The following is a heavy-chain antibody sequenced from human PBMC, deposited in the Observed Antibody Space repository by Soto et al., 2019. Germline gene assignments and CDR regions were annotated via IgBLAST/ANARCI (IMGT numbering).Heavy chain of an antibody. D-gene: IGHD6-19*01. CDR2: ISYDGSNK. Sequence: GGSLRLSCAASGFTFSNYVMHWVRQAPGKGLEWVAVISYDGSNKYYADSVRGRFTISRDNSRNTVYLQMNSLSAEDTAVYYCARVAVVTRGIDYWGQGTLVTVSS. J-gene: IGHJ4*02. CDR1: GFTFSNYV. V-gene: IGHV3-30*03. CDR3: ARVAVVTRGIDY.